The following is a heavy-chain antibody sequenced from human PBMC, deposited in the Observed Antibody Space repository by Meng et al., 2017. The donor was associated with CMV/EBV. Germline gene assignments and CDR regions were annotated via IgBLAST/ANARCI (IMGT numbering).Heavy chain of an antibody. CDR2: VYYNGAT. CDR3: ARREGYYDSSGSRDAFDI. J-gene: IGHJ3*02. Sequence: SETLSLTCTVSGGSVSSGTYYWNWIRQPPGKGLEWIGFVYYNGATNYNPSLKSRVTISIDASKNQFSLKLSSVTAADTAVYYCARREGYYDSSGSRDAFDIWGQGTMVTVSS. V-gene: IGHV4-61*01. CDR1: GGSVSSGTYY. D-gene: IGHD3-22*01.